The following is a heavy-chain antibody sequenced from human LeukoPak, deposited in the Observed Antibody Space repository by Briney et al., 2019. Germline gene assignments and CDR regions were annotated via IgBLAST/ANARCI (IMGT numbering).Heavy chain of an antibody. J-gene: IGHJ4*02. CDR1: GYTLTVYY. CDR2: INPNSGDT. CDR3: ARAKLGDFDD. Sequence: ASVKVSCKASGYTLTVYYIHWVRQAPGQGLEWMGRINPNSGDTNFAQKFQGRVTMTRDTSISTAYMELSSLRSEDTAVYYCARAKLGDFDDWGQGTLVTVSS. V-gene: IGHV1-2*06. D-gene: IGHD1-26*01.